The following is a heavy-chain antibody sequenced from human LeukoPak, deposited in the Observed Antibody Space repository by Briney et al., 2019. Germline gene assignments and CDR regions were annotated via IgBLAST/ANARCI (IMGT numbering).Heavy chain of an antibody. D-gene: IGHD3-10*01. J-gene: IGHJ4*02. V-gene: IGHV4-34*01. Sequence: SETLSLTCAVYGGSFSGYYWSWIRQPPGKGLEWIGEINHSGSTNYNPSLKSRVTISVDTSKNQFSLKLSSVTAADTAVYYCASRYYGSGSYYKGLSRGYYFDYWGQGTLVTVSP. CDR3: ASRYYGSGSYYKGLSRGYYFDY. CDR2: INHSGST. CDR1: GGSFSGYY.